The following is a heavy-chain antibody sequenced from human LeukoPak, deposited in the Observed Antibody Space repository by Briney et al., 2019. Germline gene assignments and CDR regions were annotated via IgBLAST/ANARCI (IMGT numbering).Heavy chain of an antibody. CDR2: IHSTGNT. V-gene: IGHV4-59*01. Sequence: SETLSLTCTVSGGSMSGYYWSWIQQPPGKGPELIGYIHSTGNTGYNPSLKSRVTISVDTSKNQFSLGLRSVTTADTAVYYCARGGWSIDFWGRGTLVTVSS. D-gene: IGHD2-15*01. CDR1: GGSMSGYY. CDR3: ARGGWSIDF. J-gene: IGHJ2*01.